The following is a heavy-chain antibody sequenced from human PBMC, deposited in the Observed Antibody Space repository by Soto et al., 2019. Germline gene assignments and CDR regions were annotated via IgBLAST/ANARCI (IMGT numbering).Heavy chain of an antibody. D-gene: IGHD6-13*01. CDR2: IWYDGSNK. Sequence: QVQLVESGGGVVQPGRSLRLSCAASGFTFSSYGMHWVRQAPGKGLEWVAVIWYDGSNKYYADSVKGRFTISRDNSKNTLYLQMNGLKAEDTGVYYCARDTRYSSSWYGDYYYGMDVWGQGTTVTVSS. J-gene: IGHJ6*02. CDR3: ARDTRYSSSWYGDYYYGMDV. V-gene: IGHV3-33*01. CDR1: GFTFSSYG.